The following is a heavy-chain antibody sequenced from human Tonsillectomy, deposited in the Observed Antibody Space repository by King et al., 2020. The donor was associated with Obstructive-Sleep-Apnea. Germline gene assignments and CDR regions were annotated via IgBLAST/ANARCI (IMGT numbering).Heavy chain of an antibody. D-gene: IGHD6-13*01. J-gene: IGHJ6*02. CDR2: ISGNGGST. V-gene: IGHV3-23*04. Sequence: VQLVESGGGLVQPGGSLRLSCAASGFTFSGYAMNWVRQAPGKGLEWVSAISGNGGSTYYADSAKGRFTISRDNSKNTLYMQMNSLRAEDTAVYYCAKSWYSNSWYGVGGVYFYGMDVWGQGTTVTVSS. CDR1: GFTFSGYA. CDR3: AKSWYSNSWYGVGGVYFYGMDV.